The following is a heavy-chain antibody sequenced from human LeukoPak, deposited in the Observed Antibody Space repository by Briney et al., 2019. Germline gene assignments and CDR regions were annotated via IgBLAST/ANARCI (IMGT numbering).Heavy chain of an antibody. D-gene: IGHD2-2*03. V-gene: IGHV1-18*04. CDR1: GYTFTSYG. J-gene: IGHJ4*02. CDR3: ARDLWAGYCSSTSCYEDDY. Sequence: GAPVKVSCKASGYTFTSYGISWVRQAPGQGLEWMGWISAYNGNTNYAQKLQGRVTMTTDTSTSTAYMELRSLRSDDTAVYYCARDLWAGYCSSTSCYEDDYWGQGTLVTVSS. CDR2: ISAYNGNT.